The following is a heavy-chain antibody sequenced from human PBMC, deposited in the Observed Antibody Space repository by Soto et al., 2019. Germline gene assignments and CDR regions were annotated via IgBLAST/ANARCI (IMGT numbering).Heavy chain of an antibody. CDR2: IYTSGST. V-gene: IGHV4-4*07. J-gene: IGHJ6*02. CDR3: ARADDYYGMDV. Sequence: PPETLSLTCTVSGGSISSYYWTWIRQPAGKGLEWIGSIYTSGSTNYNPSLNSRVTMSVDTSKDQFSLKLSSVTAADTAVYYCARADDYYGMDVWGQGTTVTVSS. CDR1: GGSISSYY.